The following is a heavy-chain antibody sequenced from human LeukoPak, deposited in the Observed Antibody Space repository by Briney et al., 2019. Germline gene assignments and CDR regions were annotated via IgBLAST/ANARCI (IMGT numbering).Heavy chain of an antibody. CDR1: EFSARTNY. V-gene: IGHV3-66*01. D-gene: IGHD6-19*01. Sequence: GGALRLSFAASEFSARTNYMTWVRQAPGKGLDWVALSYIGGSTYYADSVKGRFTIYRDNSKNTLYLKMHSLRAEDTAVYYCARGHLGYSSGSDNWGQGTLVTVSS. CDR3: ARGHLGYSSGSDN. CDR2: SYIGGST. J-gene: IGHJ4*02.